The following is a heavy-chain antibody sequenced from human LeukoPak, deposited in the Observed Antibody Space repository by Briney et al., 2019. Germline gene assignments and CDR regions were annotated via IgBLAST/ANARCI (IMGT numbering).Heavy chain of an antibody. CDR2: ISAYNGNT. CDR1: GYTFTSYG. Sequence: ASVKVSCKASGYTFTSYGISWVRLAPGQGLEWMGWISAYNGNTNYAQKLQGRVTMTTDTSTSTAYMELRSLRSDDTAVYYCARDTDIVVVPAAPDYWGQGTLVTVSS. J-gene: IGHJ4*02. D-gene: IGHD2-2*01. V-gene: IGHV1-18*01. CDR3: ARDTDIVVVPAAPDY.